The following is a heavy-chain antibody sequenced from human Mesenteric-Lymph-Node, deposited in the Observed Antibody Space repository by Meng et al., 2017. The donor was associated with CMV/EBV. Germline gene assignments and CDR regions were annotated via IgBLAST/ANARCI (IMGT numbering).Heavy chain of an antibody. Sequence: ETLSLTCAASGFTFSSYAMSWVRQAPGKGLEWVSAISGSGGSTYYADSVKGRFTISRDNSKNTLYLQMNSLRAEDTAVYYCAKEGGGVTYYFDYWGQGTLVTVSS. J-gene: IGHJ4*02. V-gene: IGHV3-23*01. CDR1: GFTFSSYA. CDR2: ISGSGGST. CDR3: AKEGGGVTYYFDY. D-gene: IGHD1-26*01.